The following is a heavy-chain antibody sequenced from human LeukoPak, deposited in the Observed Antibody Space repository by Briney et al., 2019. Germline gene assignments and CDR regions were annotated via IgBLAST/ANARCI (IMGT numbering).Heavy chain of an antibody. J-gene: IGHJ6*02. V-gene: IGHV1-2*02. CDR1: GYTFTVYY. CDR3: ARVRGYYDSSGYYYPNYYYGMDV. Sequence: ASVKDSCKASGYTFTVYYMHWVRQAPGQGLEWMGWINPNSGGTNYAQRFQGRVTITSATSIRTAYTKLSRLRSNDTAVYYCARVRGYYDSSGYYYPNYYYGMDVWGQGTTVTVSS. CDR2: INPNSGGT. D-gene: IGHD3-22*01.